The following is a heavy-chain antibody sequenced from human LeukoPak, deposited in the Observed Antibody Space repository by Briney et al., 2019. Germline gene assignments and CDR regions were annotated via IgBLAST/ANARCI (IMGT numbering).Heavy chain of an antibody. J-gene: IGHJ3*02. CDR1: GFTFSSYA. CDR2: ISYDGSDK. Sequence: GGSLRLSCAASGFTFSSYAMHWVRQAPGKGLDWVAVISYDGSDKYYADSVKGRFTISRDNSKNTLYLQMNRLRAEDTAVYYCARDSGHDAFDIWGQGTMVTVSS. V-gene: IGHV3-30*14. CDR3: ARDSGHDAFDI.